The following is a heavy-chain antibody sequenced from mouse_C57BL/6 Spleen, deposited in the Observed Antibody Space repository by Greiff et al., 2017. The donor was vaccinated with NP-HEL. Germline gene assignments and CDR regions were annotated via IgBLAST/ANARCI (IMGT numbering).Heavy chain of an antibody. CDR2: IYPGDGDT. D-gene: IGHD2-1*01. V-gene: IGHV1-82*01. Sequence: VQLQQSGPELVKPGASVKISCKASGYAFSSSWMNWVKQRPGKGLEWIGRIYPGDGDTNYNGKFKGKATLTADKSSSTAYMQLSSLTSEDSAVYFCARDYGNYPAYFDYWGQGTTLTVSS. J-gene: IGHJ2*01. CDR3: ARDYGNYPAYFDY. CDR1: GYAFSSSW.